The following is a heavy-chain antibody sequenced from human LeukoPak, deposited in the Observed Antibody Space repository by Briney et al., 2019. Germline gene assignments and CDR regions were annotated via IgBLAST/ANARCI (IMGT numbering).Heavy chain of an antibody. CDR1: VFPLGTDGVG. V-gene: IGHV2-5*02. CDR3: GAIGLWEGRGRGWDS. Sequence: SGPTLVNPPEPLMLTCSFSVFPLGTDGVGVGWIRQPPGEALDWLSLVYWDDAERYKSSLRSRLTISKDTSMNDVVLTLTNMGPVDTGTEYRGAIGLWEGRGRGWDSWGQGSLVTVSS. D-gene: IGHD3-16*01. J-gene: IGHJ4*02. CDR2: VYWDDAE.